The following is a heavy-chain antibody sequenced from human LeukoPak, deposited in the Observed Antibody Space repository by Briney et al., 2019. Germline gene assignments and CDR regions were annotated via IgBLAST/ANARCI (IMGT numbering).Heavy chain of an antibody. CDR1: GYTFTGYY. J-gene: IGHJ5*02. V-gene: IGHV1-2*02. CDR3: ARVARRTIAARAIDP. D-gene: IGHD6-6*01. Sequence: ASVKVSCKASGYTFTGYYMHWVRQAPGQGLEWMGWINPNSGATNYAQKFQGRVTMTRDTSISTAYMELSRLRSDDTAVYYCARVARRTIAARAIDPWGQGTLVTVSS. CDR2: INPNSGAT.